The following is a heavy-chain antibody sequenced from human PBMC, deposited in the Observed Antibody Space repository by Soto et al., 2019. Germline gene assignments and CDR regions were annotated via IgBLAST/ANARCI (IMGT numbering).Heavy chain of an antibody. CDR1: GGSISSYY. D-gene: IGHD6-13*01. J-gene: IGHJ6*02. CDR3: ARGRWYSGSWPLVVHYYGMDV. Sequence: PSETLSLTCTVSGGSISSYYWSWIRQPPGKGLEWIGYIYYSGSTNYNPSLKSRATISVDTSKNQFSLKLSSVTAADTAVYYCARGRWYSGSWPLVVHYYGMDVWGQGTTVTVSS. CDR2: IYYSGST. V-gene: IGHV4-59*01.